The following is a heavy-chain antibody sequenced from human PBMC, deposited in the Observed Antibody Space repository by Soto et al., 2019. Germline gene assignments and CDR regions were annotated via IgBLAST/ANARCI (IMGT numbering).Heavy chain of an antibody. CDR2: ISYDGSNK. Sequence: QVQLVESGGGVVQPGRSLRLSCAASGFTFSSYAMHWVRQAPVKGLEWVAVISYDGSNKYYADSVKGRFTISRDNSKNTLYLQMNSLRAEDTAVYYCARDSPSYDYGGNYFDYWGQGTLVTVSS. D-gene: IGHD4-17*01. V-gene: IGHV3-30-3*01. CDR1: GFTFSSYA. CDR3: ARDSPSYDYGGNYFDY. J-gene: IGHJ4*02.